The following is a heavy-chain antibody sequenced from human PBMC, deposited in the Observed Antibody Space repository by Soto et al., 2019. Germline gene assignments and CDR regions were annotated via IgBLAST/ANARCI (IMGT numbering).Heavy chain of an antibody. D-gene: IGHD6-25*01. J-gene: IGHJ4*02. Sequence: SETLSLTCAVSGGSISGSYYYWGWLRQSPGRGPEWIGSVFYTGFTSYNPSLESRVSVSVDTSKNQFSLKVSAVTAEDTAVYYCASDLEAADVSSYFEHWGLGALVTVSS. CDR1: GGSISGSYYY. V-gene: IGHV4-39*01. CDR2: VFYTGFT. CDR3: ASDLEAADVSSYFEH.